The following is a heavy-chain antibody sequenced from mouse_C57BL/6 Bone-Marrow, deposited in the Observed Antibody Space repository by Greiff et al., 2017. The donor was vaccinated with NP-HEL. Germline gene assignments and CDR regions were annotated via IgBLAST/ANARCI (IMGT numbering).Heavy chain of an antibody. Sequence: VQLQQSGAELARPGASVKMSCKASGYTFTSYTMHWVKQRPGQGLEWIGYINPSSGYTKYNQKFKDKATVTADKSSSTAYMQLSSLTSEDSAVYYCARSPSHYYYGSSNWYFDVWGTGTTVTVSS. D-gene: IGHD1-1*01. J-gene: IGHJ1*03. CDR3: ARSPSHYYYGSSNWYFDV. CDR2: INPSSGYT. V-gene: IGHV1-4*01. CDR1: GYTFTSYT.